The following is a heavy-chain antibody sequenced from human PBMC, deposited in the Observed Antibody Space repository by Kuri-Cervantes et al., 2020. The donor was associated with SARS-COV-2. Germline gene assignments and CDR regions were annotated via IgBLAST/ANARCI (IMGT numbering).Heavy chain of an antibody. Sequence: GGSLRLSCAASGFTVSSNYMSWVRQAPGKGLEWVSVIYSGGSTYYADSVKGRLTISRDNSKNTLYLQMNSLRAEDTAVYYCARVRMPAYYFDYWGQGTLVTVSS. V-gene: IGHV3-53*01. CDR1: GFTVSSNY. D-gene: IGHD2-2*01. CDR2: IYSGGST. CDR3: ARVRMPAYYFDY. J-gene: IGHJ4*02.